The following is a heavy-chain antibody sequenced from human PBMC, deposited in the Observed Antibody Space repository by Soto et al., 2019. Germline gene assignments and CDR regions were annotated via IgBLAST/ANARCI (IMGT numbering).Heavy chain of an antibody. J-gene: IGHJ6*03. CDR2: IYWDDDK. V-gene: IGHV2-5*02. CDR1: GFSLSTSGVG. CDR3: ALQQGRYCSGGSCFHYYYYYYMDV. D-gene: IGHD2-15*01. Sequence: QITLKESGPTLVKPTQTLTLTCTFSGFSLSTSGVGVDWIRQPPGKALEWLALIYWDDDKRYSPSLKSRLTITKDTSKNHVVLTMTNMDPVDTATYYCALQQGRYCSGGSCFHYYYYYYMDVWGKGTTVTVSS.